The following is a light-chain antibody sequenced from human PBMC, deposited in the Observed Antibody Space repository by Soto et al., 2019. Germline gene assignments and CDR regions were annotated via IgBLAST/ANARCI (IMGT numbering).Light chain of an antibody. CDR2: EVS. CDR3: TSYAGSNIWV. V-gene: IGLV2-8*01. Sequence: SVLTQPPSASGSPGQSVTISCTGTSSDVGAYNYVSWYQQYPGKAPKRMIYEVSKRPSGVPDRFSGSKSGKTASLTVSGLQPEDEADYYCTSYAGSNIWVFGGGTKVTVL. J-gene: IGLJ3*02. CDR1: SSDVGAYNY.